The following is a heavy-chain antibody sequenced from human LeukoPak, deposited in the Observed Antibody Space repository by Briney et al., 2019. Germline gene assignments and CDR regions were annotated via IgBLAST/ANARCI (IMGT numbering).Heavy chain of an antibody. CDR2: INPNSGGT. V-gene: IGHV1-2*02. CDR3: ARDFGSYYFYAFDI. J-gene: IGHJ3*02. D-gene: IGHD1-26*01. Sequence: GASVKVSCKASGYTFTGYYMHWVRQAPGQGLEWMGWINPNSGGTNYAQKFQGRVTMTRDTSISTAYMELSRLRSDDTAVYYCARDFGSYYFYAFDIWGQGTMVTVSS. CDR1: GYTFTGYY.